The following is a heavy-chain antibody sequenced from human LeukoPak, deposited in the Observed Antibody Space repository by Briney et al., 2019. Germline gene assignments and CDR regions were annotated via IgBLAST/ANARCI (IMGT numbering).Heavy chain of an antibody. CDR1: GFTFSSYD. D-gene: IGHD4-23*01. V-gene: IGHV3-13*01. CDR3: ARDQYGGKGFDY. J-gene: IGHJ4*02. CDR2: IGTAGDT. Sequence: GGSLRLSCAASGFTFSSYDMHWVRQATGKGPEWVSAIGTAGDTYYPGSVKGRFTISRENAKNSLYLQMNSLRAGDTAVYYCARDQYGGKGFDYWGQGTLVTVSS.